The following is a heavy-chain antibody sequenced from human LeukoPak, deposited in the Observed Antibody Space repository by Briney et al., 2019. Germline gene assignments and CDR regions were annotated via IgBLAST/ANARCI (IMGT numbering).Heavy chain of an antibody. V-gene: IGHV3-30*04. D-gene: IGHD6-19*01. CDR1: GFTFSNYM. CDR2: ILEDGRYQ. J-gene: IGHJ4*02. Sequence: GGSLRLTCAASGFTFSNYMMHWVRQAPGKGLDWVAVILEDGRYQYYADSVKGRFTISRDNSKNTLYLQMNSLRAEDTAVYYCASVYSSGWYPSWGYWGQGTLVTVSS. CDR3: ASVYSSGWYPSWGY.